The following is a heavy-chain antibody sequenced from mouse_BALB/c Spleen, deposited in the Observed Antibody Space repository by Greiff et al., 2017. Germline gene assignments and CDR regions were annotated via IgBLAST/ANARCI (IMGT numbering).Heavy chain of an antibody. CDR1: GYTFTSYV. Sequence: EVQLQQSGPELVKPGASVKMSCKASGYTFTSYVMHWVKQKPGQGLEWIGYINPYNDGTKYNEKFKGKATLTSDKSSSTAYMELSSLTSEDSAVYYCARNYGNLYYAMDYWGQGTSVTVSS. V-gene: IGHV1-14*01. CDR2: INPYNDGT. J-gene: IGHJ4*01. D-gene: IGHD2-1*01. CDR3: ARNYGNLYYAMDY.